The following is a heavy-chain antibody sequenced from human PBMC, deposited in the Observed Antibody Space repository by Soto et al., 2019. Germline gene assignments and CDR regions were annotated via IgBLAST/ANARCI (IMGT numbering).Heavy chain of an antibody. CDR2: MNPNSGNT. V-gene: IGHV1-8*01. Sequence: ASVKVSCKASGYTFTSYDINWVRQATGQGLEWMGWMNPNSGNTGYAQKFQGRVTMTRNTSISTAYMELSSLRSEDTAVYYCARGHSLTIYYYYYMDVWGKGTTVTVSS. CDR1: GYTFTSYD. D-gene: IGHD3-9*01. J-gene: IGHJ6*03. CDR3: ARGHSLTIYYYYYMDV.